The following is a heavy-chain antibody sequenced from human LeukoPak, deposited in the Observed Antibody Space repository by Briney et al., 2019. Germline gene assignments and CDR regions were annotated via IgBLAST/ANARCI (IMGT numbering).Heavy chain of an antibody. CDR1: GGPISSSSYY. CDR3: ASRPGSIAAHDY. V-gene: IGHV4-39*01. Sequence: SETLSLTCTVSGGPISSSSYYWGWIRQPPGKGLEWIGCIYYSGSTYYNPSLKSRVTISVDTSKNQFSLKLSSVTAADTAVYYCASRPGSIAAHDYWGQGTLVTVSS. D-gene: IGHD6-6*01. J-gene: IGHJ4*02. CDR2: IYYSGST.